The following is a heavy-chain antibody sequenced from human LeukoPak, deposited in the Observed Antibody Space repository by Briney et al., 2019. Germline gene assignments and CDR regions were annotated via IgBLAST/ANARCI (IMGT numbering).Heavy chain of an antibody. Sequence: SETLSLTCTVSGGSVSSGSYYWSWIRQPPGKGLEWIGYIYYSGSTNYNPSLKSRVTISVDTSKNQFSLKLSSVTAADTAVYYWARVVPAAHFDYWGQGTLVTVSS. CDR2: IYYSGST. D-gene: IGHD2-2*01. V-gene: IGHV4-61*01. CDR3: ARVVPAAHFDY. J-gene: IGHJ4*02. CDR1: GGSVSSGSYY.